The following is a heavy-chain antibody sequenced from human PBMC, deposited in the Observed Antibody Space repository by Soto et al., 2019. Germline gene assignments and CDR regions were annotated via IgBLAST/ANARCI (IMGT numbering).Heavy chain of an antibody. Sequence: GGSLRLSCAASGFTFSSYGMHWVRQAPGKGLEWVAVISYDGSNKYYADSVKGRFTISRDNSKNTLYLQMNSLRAEDTAVYYCAKDVAAGSEYYYYGMDVCGQESTVSVSS. CDR1: GFTFSSYG. CDR3: AKDVAAGSEYYYYGMDV. V-gene: IGHV3-30*18. J-gene: IGHJ6*02. CDR2: ISYDGSNK. D-gene: IGHD6-13*01.